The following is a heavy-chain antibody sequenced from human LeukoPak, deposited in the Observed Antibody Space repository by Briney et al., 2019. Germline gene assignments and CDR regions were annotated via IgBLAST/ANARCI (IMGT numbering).Heavy chain of an antibody. D-gene: IGHD6-19*01. Sequence: ASVKVSCKASGYTFTSYAMHWVRQAPGQRLEWMGWINAGNGNTKYSQKSQGRVTITRDTSASTAYMELSSLRSEDTAVYYCARHRSSGLSYFDYWGQGTLVTVSS. CDR2: INAGNGNT. CDR1: GYTFTSYA. CDR3: ARHRSSGLSYFDY. V-gene: IGHV1-3*01. J-gene: IGHJ4*02.